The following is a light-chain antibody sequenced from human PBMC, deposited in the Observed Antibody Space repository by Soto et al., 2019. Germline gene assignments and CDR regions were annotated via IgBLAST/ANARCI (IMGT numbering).Light chain of an antibody. V-gene: IGKV1-33*01. Sequence: DIHMTQSPSSLSSSLGDRVTITCQASQDISNYLNWYQQKPGKAPKLLIYDASNLETGVPSRFSGSGSGTDFTFTISSLQPEDIATYYCQQYDNLPLTFGGGTKVDIK. CDR1: QDISNY. J-gene: IGKJ4*01. CDR3: QQYDNLPLT. CDR2: DAS.